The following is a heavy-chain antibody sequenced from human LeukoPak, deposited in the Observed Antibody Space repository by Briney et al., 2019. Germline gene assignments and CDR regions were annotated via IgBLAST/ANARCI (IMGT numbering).Heavy chain of an antibody. J-gene: IGHJ5*02. CDR1: GFTFSSYA. CDR3: AKYGSGSYYKGLS. Sequence: GGSLRLSCSASGFTFSSYAMNWVRQAPGKGLEWVSTISASGGSTYYADSVKGRFTISRDNSKNTLYLQMNSLRDEDTAVYYCAKYGSGSYYKGLSWGQGTLVTVSS. V-gene: IGHV3-23*01. D-gene: IGHD3-10*01. CDR2: ISASGGST.